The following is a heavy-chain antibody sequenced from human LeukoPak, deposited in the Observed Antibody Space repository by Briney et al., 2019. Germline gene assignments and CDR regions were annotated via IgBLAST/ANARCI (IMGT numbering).Heavy chain of an antibody. CDR1: GFTFSSYA. J-gene: IGHJ4*02. CDR3: ARMSGSYPVDY. V-gene: IGHV3-23*01. Sequence: PGGSLRLSCAASGFTFSSYAMHWVRQAPGKGLEWVSAISGSGGSTYYADSVKGRFTISRDNSKNTLYLQMNSRRAEDTAVYYCARMSGSYPVDYWGQGTLVTVSS. CDR2: ISGSGGST. D-gene: IGHD1-26*01.